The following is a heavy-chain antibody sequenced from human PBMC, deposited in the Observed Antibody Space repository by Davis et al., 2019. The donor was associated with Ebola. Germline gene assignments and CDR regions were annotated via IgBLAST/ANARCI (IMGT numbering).Heavy chain of an antibody. CDR1: GFTLITYG. D-gene: IGHD3-10*01. CDR3: AKDYYQSGMDV. Sequence: CAAPGFTLITYGMHRVRQAPGQGLEWVAVISYDGSNKFYADSVKGRFTISRDNSKNSLYLQMNSLRTEDTALYYCAKDYYQSGMDVWGQGTTVTVSS. CDR2: ISYDGSNK. J-gene: IGHJ6*02. V-gene: IGHV3-30*18.